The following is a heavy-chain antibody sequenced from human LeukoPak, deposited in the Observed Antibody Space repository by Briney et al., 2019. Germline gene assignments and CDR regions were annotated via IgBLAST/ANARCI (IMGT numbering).Heavy chain of an antibody. D-gene: IGHD3-10*01. V-gene: IGHV1-18*01. J-gene: IGHJ3*02. Sequence: ASVKVACKVSGYTFTSYGISWVRQAPGQGLEWMGWISAYNGNTNYAQKLQGRVTMTTDTSTSTAYMELRSLRSDDTAVYYCARGYYGSGSLDAFDIWGQGTMVTVSS. CDR2: ISAYNGNT. CDR1: GYTFTSYG. CDR3: ARGYYGSGSLDAFDI.